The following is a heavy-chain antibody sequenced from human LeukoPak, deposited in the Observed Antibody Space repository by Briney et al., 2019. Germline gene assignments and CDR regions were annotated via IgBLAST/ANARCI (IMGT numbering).Heavy chain of an antibody. V-gene: IGHV3-72*01. Sequence: GGSLRLSCAASGFTFSDHYMDWVRQAPGKGLEWVGRTRNKANSYTTEYAASVKGRFTISRDDSKNSLYLQMNSLKTEDTDVYYCARVDSGGSYVWYFNLWGRGTLVTVSS. CDR2: TRNKANSYTT. CDR3: ARVDSGGSYVWYFNL. D-gene: IGHD1-26*01. CDR1: GFTFSDHY. J-gene: IGHJ2*01.